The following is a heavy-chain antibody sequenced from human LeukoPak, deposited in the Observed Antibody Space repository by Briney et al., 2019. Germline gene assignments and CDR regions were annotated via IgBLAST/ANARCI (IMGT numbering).Heavy chain of an antibody. CDR3: ASHGSVVYYYYMDV. CDR2: IFYSGST. D-gene: IGHD3-10*01. Sequence: PSETLSLTCTVSRGSISTSNYYWGWVRQPPGKALEWIANIFYSGSTYYSPSLKSRVTISVDTSKNQFSLKLSSVTAADTAVYYCASHGSVVYYYYMDVWGKGTTVTVSS. CDR1: RGSISTSNYY. V-gene: IGHV4-39*07. J-gene: IGHJ6*03.